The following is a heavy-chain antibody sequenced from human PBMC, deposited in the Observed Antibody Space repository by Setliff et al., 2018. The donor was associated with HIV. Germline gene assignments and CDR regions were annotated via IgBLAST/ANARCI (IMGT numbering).Heavy chain of an antibody. J-gene: IGHJ3*02. V-gene: IGHV3-30*02. CDR2: INYDDNYE. CDR1: GFTFSDYY. Sequence: PGGSLRLSCAASGFTFSDYYMTWIRQAPGKGLEWVTFINYDDNYEYYADSVKGRFTISRDNSKSTVDLQMTSLTAEDTAVYYCVKDGDYRNGDYDAFDIWGQGTMVTVSS. CDR3: VKDGDYRNGDYDAFDI. D-gene: IGHD4-17*01.